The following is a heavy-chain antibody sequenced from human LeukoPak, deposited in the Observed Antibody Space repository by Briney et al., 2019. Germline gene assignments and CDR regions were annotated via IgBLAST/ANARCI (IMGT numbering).Heavy chain of an antibody. V-gene: IGHV1-18*01. J-gene: IGHJ4*02. Sequence: ASVTVSFKTSGYNFLIYGISWVRRAPGQGLEWMGRIGANNGNTNYAQKYQGRVTVTADTSTSTAYMELRSLRSDDTAVYYCARDMDNRNDMYYLDWWGQGTLVTVSS. CDR3: ARDMDNRNDMYYLDW. CDR1: GYNFLIYG. D-gene: IGHD1-14*01. CDR2: IGANNGNT.